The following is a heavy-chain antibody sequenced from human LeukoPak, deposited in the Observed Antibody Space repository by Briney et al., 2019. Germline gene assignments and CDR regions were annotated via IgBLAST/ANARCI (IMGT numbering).Heavy chain of an antibody. J-gene: IGHJ3*02. V-gene: IGHV4-39*07. CDR3: ARDRSTETPPRPDAFDI. D-gene: IGHD4-17*01. Sequence: SETLSLTCTVSGDSITSGSYYWGWIRQPPGRGLEWIGSLYYSGNTYYNPSLKSRVTISVDTSNNEFSLRLTSVTAADTAVYYCARDRSTETPPRPDAFDIWGQGTMVTVSP. CDR2: LYYSGNT. CDR1: GDSITSGSYY.